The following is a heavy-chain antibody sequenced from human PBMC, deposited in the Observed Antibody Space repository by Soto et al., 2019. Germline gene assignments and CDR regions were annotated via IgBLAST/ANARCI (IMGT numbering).Heavy chain of an antibody. Sequence: EVQLVESGGGLVQPGRSLRLSCAASGFTFDDYAMHWVRQAPGKGLEWVSGISWNSGSIGYADSVKGRFTISRDNAKNSLYLQMNSLRAEDTAVYYCARGDRYYDSSGYYFDWFDPWGQGTLVTVSS. CDR3: ARGDRYYDSSGYYFDWFDP. CDR2: ISWNSGSI. CDR1: GFTFDDYA. V-gene: IGHV3-9*01. J-gene: IGHJ5*02. D-gene: IGHD3-22*01.